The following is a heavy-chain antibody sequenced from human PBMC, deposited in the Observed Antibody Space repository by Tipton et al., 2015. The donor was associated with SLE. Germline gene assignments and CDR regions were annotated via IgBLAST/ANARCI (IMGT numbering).Heavy chain of an antibody. V-gene: IGHV4-34*01. CDR2: ITHRGVT. CDR3: AREVGTSVDI. Sequence: LRLSCAIYGGSFSDYYWTWIRQPPGKGLEWIGEITHRGVTNYNPSLKSRVTISVGTSYNQFSLSLTSVTAADTAVYFCAREVGTSVDIWGQGSQVTVSS. D-gene: IGHD4-11*01. CDR1: GGSFSDYY. J-gene: IGHJ4*02.